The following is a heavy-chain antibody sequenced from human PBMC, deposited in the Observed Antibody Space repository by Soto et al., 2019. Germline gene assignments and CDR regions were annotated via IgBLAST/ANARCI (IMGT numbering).Heavy chain of an antibody. CDR2: ISSNGGST. D-gene: IGHD5-12*01. CDR1: GFTFSSYA. J-gene: IGHJ4*02. CDR3: VKDQGGYSGYVFDY. V-gene: IGHV3-64D*06. Sequence: PGGSLRLSCSASGFTFSSYAMHWVRQAPGKGLEYVSAISSNGGSTYYADSVEGRFTISRDNSKNTLYLQMSSLRAEDTAVYYCVKDQGGYSGYVFDYWGQGTLVTVSS.